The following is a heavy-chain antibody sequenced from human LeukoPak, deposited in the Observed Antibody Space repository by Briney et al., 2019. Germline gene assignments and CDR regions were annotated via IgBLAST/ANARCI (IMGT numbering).Heavy chain of an antibody. CDR2: IIPMFGTA. Sequence: SVKVSCKASGGTFSSYAISWVRQAPGQGLEWMGGIIPMFGTANYAQKFQGRVTITADESTSTAYMGLSSLRSEDTAVYYCARAHGGDYYGSGSYSSSLTYWGQGTLVTVSS. CDR1: GGTFSSYA. CDR3: ARAHGGDYYGSGSYSSSLTY. D-gene: IGHD3-10*01. J-gene: IGHJ4*02. V-gene: IGHV1-69*13.